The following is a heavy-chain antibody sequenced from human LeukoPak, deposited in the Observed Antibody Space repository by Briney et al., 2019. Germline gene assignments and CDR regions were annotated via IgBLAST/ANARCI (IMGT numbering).Heavy chain of an antibody. Sequence: GGSLRLSCAASGFTFSGSAMHWVRQASGKGLEWVGRIRSKANSYATAYAASVKGRFTISRDNSKNTLYLQMNSLRAEDTAVYYCAKEILGYCSGGSCHSWGQGTLVTVSS. J-gene: IGHJ4*02. CDR1: GFTFSGSA. V-gene: IGHV3-73*01. D-gene: IGHD2-15*01. CDR3: AKEILGYCSGGSCHS. CDR2: IRSKANSYAT.